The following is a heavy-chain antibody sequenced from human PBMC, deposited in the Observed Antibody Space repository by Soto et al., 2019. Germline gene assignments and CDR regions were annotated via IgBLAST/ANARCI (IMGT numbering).Heavy chain of an antibody. Sequence: SETLSLTCTVSGGSISSYYWSWIRQPPGKGLEWIGYIYYSGSTNYNPSLKSRVTISVDTSKNQFSLKLSSVTAADTAVYYCARDKYMTTIYYYYGMDVWGQGTTVTVSS. CDR1: GGSISSYY. CDR2: IYYSGST. V-gene: IGHV4-59*12. D-gene: IGHD4-17*01. CDR3: ARDKYMTTIYYYYGMDV. J-gene: IGHJ6*02.